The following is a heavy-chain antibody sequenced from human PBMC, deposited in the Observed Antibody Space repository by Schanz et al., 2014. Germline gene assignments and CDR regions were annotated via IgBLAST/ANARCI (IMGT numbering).Heavy chain of an antibody. V-gene: IGHV3-11*06. CDR1: GFTFSDYY. J-gene: IGHJ4*02. CDR2: VSSSSSYT. CDR3: VSVYDSSGYVSFNY. D-gene: IGHD3-22*01. Sequence: QVQLVESGGGLVKPGGSLRLSCAASGFTFSDYYMSWIRQAPGKGLEWVSYVSSSSSYTYYADSVKGRFTISRDNSKNTEYIQMNSLRAEDTAVYYCVSVYDSSGYVSFNYWGQGTLVTVSS.